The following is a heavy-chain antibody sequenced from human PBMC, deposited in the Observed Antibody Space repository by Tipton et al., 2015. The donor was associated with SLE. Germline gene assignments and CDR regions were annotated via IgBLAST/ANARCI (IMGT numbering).Heavy chain of an antibody. CDR1: GFTFSSYA. J-gene: IGHJ4*02. CDR2: ISGSGGST. D-gene: IGHD1/OR15-1a*01. CDR3: AKFEKTTDFYLDS. Sequence: GSLRLSCAASGFTFSSYAMSWVRQAPGKGLEWVSAISGSGGSTYYADSVKGRFSISIDKSKKTLFLQMNSLRVDDTAAYYCAKFEKTTDFYLDSWGQGTLVSVSS. V-gene: IGHV3-23*01.